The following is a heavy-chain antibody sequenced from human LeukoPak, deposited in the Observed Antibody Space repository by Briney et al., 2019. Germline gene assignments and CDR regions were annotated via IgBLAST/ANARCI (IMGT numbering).Heavy chain of an antibody. Sequence: GESLKISCKGSGYSFTSYWIGWVRQMPGKGLEWVGLIYPGHSDTTYSPSFQGQVTISADKSTDTAYLHWNSLKVSDTATYFCARRIQGYLDYWGLGTLVTVSS. CDR1: GYSFTSYW. CDR3: ARRIQGYLDY. V-gene: IGHV5-51*01. CDR2: IYPGHSDT. J-gene: IGHJ4*02.